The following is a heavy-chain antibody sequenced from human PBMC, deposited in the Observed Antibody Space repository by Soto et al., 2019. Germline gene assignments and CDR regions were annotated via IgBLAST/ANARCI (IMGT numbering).Heavy chain of an antibody. J-gene: IGHJ4*02. D-gene: IGHD6-19*01. CDR3: AKDLQFSGWLSAQTFDY. CDR1: GFTFSSHA. Sequence: SLRLSYPVSGFTFSSHAMSWLRQAPRKVLECVSSITGSGDSTYYADSVKGRFTISRDKSKSTLYLQMNSLRAEDTAVYYCAKDLQFSGWLSAQTFDYWGEGTQVTGSS. V-gene: IGHV3-23*01. CDR2: ITGSGDST.